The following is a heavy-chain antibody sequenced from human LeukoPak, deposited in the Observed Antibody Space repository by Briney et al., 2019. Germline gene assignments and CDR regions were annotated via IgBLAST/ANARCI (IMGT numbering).Heavy chain of an antibody. J-gene: IGHJ6*02. D-gene: IGHD4-23*01. CDR2: IIPILGIA. V-gene: IGHV1-69*04. CDR3: ARENGGNSGGMDV. CDR1: GGTFSSYA. Sequence: ASVTVSCKASGGTFSSYAISWVRQAPGQGLEWMGRIIPILGIANYAQKFQGRVTITADKSTSTAYMELSSLRSEDTAVYYCARENGGNSGGMDVWGQGTTVTVSS.